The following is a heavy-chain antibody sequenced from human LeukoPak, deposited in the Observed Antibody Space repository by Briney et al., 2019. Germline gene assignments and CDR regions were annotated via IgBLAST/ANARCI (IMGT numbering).Heavy chain of an antibody. CDR3: ATRGSTWYVLGDY. CDR1: GFTFSSYA. V-gene: IGHV3-30-3*01. Sequence: PGGSLRLSCAASGFTFSSYAMHWVRQAPGEGLEWVAVISYDGNNKYYADSVKGRFTISRDNSKNTLYLQMNSLRVEDTAVYYCATRGSTWYVLGDYWGQGTLVTVSS. D-gene: IGHD1-26*01. J-gene: IGHJ4*02. CDR2: ISYDGNNK.